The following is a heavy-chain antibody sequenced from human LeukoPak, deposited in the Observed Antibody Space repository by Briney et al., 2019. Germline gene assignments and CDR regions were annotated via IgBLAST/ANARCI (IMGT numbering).Heavy chain of an antibody. CDR3: ARAVMEWFGELSRFDY. V-gene: IGHV1-2*02. D-gene: IGHD3-10*01. J-gene: IGHJ4*02. CDR1: GYTFTGYY. Sequence: ASVTVSCKASGYTFTGYYMHWVRQAPGQGLEWMGWINPNSGGTNYAQKFQGRVTMTRDTSISTAYMELSRLRSDDTAVYYCARAVMEWFGELSRFDYWGQGTLVTVSS. CDR2: INPNSGGT.